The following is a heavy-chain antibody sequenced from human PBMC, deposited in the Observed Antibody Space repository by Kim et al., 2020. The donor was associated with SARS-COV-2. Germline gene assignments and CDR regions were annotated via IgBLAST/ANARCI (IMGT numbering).Heavy chain of an antibody. V-gene: IGHV4-34*01. J-gene: IGHJ5*02. Sequence: KPSLQSRVTISVDTSKNQFSLELSAVTAADTALYYCARGRSSRRRNWFDPWGQGTLVTVSS. CDR3: ARGRSSRRRNWFDP. D-gene: IGHD2-2*01.